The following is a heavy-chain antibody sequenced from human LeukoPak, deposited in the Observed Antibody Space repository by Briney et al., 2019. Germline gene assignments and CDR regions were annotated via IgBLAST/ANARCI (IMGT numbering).Heavy chain of an antibody. V-gene: IGHV3-66*01. J-gene: IGHJ4*02. D-gene: IGHD3-22*01. CDR3: ARGVTEGYDSSGYYLDY. CDR2: IYSGGST. CDR1: GFTVSSNY. Sequence: GGSLRLSCAASGFTVSSNYMSWVRQAPGKGLEWVSVIYSGGSTYYADSVKGRFTISRDNSKNTLYLQMNSLRAEDTAVYCCARGVTEGYDSSGYYLDYWGQGTLVTVSS.